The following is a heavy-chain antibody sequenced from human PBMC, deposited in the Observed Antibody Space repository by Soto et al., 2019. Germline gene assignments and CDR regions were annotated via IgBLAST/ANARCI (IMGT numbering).Heavy chain of an antibody. Sequence: GGSLRLSCAASGFTFSDYYMSWIRQAPGKGLEWVSYISSSSSYTNYADSVKGRFTISRDNAKNSLYLQMNSLRAEDTAVYYCARSTIYNYDRSGDCDYWGQRTPLTVSS. D-gene: IGHD3-22*01. CDR2: ISSSSSYT. J-gene: IGHJ4*02. CDR1: GFTFSDYY. CDR3: ARSTIYNYDRSGDCDY. V-gene: IGHV3-11*03.